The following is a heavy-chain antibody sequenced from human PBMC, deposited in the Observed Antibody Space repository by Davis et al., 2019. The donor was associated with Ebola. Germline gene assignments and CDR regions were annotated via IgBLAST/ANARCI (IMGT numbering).Heavy chain of an antibody. D-gene: IGHD2-15*01. V-gene: IGHV4-34*01. J-gene: IGHJ6*02. Sequence: SETLSLTCAVYGGSFSGYYWSWIRQPPGKGLEWIGEINHSGSTNYNPSLKSRVTISIDTSKSQISLKLSSVTAADTAVYYCARHAPMGLVVVTPFSRMDVWGQGTTVTVSS. CDR3: ARHAPMGLVVVTPFSRMDV. CDR2: INHSGST. CDR1: GGSFSGYY.